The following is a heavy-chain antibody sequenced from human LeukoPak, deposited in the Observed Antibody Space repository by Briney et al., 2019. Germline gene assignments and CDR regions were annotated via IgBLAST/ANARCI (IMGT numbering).Heavy chain of an antibody. CDR3: ARDWGYCSSTSCYAPFDY. V-gene: IGHV3-21*01. CDR1: GFTFSSYS. CDR2: ISSSSSYI. Sequence: PGGSLRLSCAASGFTFSSYSMNWVRQAPGKGLEWVSSISSSSSYIYYADSVKGRFTISRDNAKNSLYLQMNSLRAEDTAVYYCARDWGYCSSTSCYAPFDYWGQGTLVTVSS. J-gene: IGHJ4*02. D-gene: IGHD2-2*01.